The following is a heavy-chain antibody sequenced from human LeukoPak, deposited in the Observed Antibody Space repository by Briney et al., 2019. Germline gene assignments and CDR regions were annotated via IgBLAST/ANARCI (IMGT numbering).Heavy chain of an antibody. V-gene: IGHV1-46*01. CDR3: ARGASGGTGDWFDL. Sequence: ASVKVSCKASGYTLTSYNMHWVRQAPGQGLEGMGIINPSGGSTSYAQRFQGRLTVSRDTSTSTVYMELSSLTSEDTAAYYCARGASGGTGDWFDLWGQGTLVTVSS. CDR2: INPSGGST. CDR1: GYTLTSYN. D-gene: IGHD3-10*01. J-gene: IGHJ5*02.